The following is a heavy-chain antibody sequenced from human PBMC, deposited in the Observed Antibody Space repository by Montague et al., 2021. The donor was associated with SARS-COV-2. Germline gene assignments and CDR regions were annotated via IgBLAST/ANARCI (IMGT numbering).Heavy chain of an antibody. V-gene: IGHV4-39*01. D-gene: IGHD6-19*01. Sequence: SETLSLTCTVSGGSISSSSYYWGWIRQPPGKGLEWIGSIYYSGSTYYNPSLKSRVTISVDTSKNQFSLKLSSVTAAVTAVYYCARQRRGGLVSTPRFFDYWGQGTLVTVSS. CDR3: ARQRRGGLVSTPRFFDY. J-gene: IGHJ4*02. CDR2: IYYSGST. CDR1: GGSISSSSYY.